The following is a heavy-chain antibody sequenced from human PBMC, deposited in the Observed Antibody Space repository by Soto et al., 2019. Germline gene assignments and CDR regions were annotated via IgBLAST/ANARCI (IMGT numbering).Heavy chain of an antibody. CDR1: GFTFSSYG. CDR2: IWYDGSNK. V-gene: IGHV3-33*01. CDR3: ALRAHDYGDYAGY. D-gene: IGHD4-17*01. Sequence: GGSLRLSCAASGFTFSSYGMHWVRQAPGKGLEWVAVIWYDGSNKYYADSVKGRFTISRDNSKNTLYLQMNSLRAEDTAVYYCALRAHDYGDYAGYWGQGTLVTVSS. J-gene: IGHJ4*02.